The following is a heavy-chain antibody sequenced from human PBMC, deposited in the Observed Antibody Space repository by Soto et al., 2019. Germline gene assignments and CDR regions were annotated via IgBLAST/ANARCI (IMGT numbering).Heavy chain of an antibody. CDR3: ARNRYPGIATAGMALDY. J-gene: IGHJ4*02. CDR2: IWYDGSNK. CDR1: GFTFSNFG. D-gene: IGHD6-13*01. Sequence: QVQLVESGGGVVQPGRSLRLSCAASGFTFSNFGMHWFRQAPGKGLEWVAVIWYDGSNKYYADSVKGRFTISRDNSRNTLYVQMNSLRAEDTAVYYCARNRYPGIATAGMALDYWGQGTLVTVSS. V-gene: IGHV3-33*01.